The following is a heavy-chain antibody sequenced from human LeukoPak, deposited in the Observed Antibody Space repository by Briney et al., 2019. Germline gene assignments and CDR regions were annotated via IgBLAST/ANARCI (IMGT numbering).Heavy chain of an antibody. CDR1: GFTFSDYY. V-gene: IGHV3-11*01. J-gene: IGHJ5*02. CDR3: ARDRDYSKGNWFDP. D-gene: IGHD4-11*01. CDR2: ISSSGSTI. Sequence: PGGSLRLSCAASGFTFSDYYMSWIRQAPGKGLEWVSYISSSGSTIYYADSVKGRFTISRDNAKNSLYLQMSSLRAEDTAVYYCARDRDYSKGNWFDPWGQGTLVTVSS.